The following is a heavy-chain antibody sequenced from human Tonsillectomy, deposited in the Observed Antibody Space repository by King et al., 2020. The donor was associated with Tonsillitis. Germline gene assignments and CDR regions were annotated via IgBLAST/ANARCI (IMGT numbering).Heavy chain of an antibody. Sequence: VQLVESGGGLVKPGGSLRLSCAASGFTFSSYSMNWVRQAPGKGLEWVSSISSSSSYIYYADSVKGRFTISRDNAKNSLYLQMNSLRAEVTAVYYCARDRYYDDAFDIWGQGTMVTVSS. D-gene: IGHD3-22*01. J-gene: IGHJ3*02. V-gene: IGHV3-21*01. CDR3: ARDRYYDDAFDI. CDR2: ISSSSSYI. CDR1: GFTFSSYS.